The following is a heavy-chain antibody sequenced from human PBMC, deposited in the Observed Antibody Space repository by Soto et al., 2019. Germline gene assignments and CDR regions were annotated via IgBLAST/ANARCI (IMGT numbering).Heavy chain of an antibody. V-gene: IGHV3-21*01. Sequence: EVQLVESGGGLVKPGGSLRLSCAASGFTFSSYSMNWVRQAPGKGLEWVSSISSSSSYIYYADSVKGRFTLSRDNAKNSLYLKMNSVRAEDTAVYYCAREKFRELLVSDAFDIWGQGTMVTVSS. D-gene: IGHD1-26*01. CDR2: ISSSSSYI. J-gene: IGHJ3*02. CDR1: GFTFSSYS. CDR3: AREKFRELLVSDAFDI.